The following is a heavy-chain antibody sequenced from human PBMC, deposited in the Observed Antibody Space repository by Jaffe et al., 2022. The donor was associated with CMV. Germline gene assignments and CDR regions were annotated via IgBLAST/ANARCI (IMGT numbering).Heavy chain of an antibody. Sequence: QVQLQQWGAGLLKPSETLSLTCAVYGGSFSGYYWSWIRQPPGKGLEWIGEINHSGSTNYNPSLKSRVTISVDTSKNQFSLKLSSVTAADTAVYYCARGRWVTAIHDYWGQGTLVTVSS. CDR2: INHSGST. CDR1: GGSFSGYY. V-gene: IGHV4-34*01. D-gene: IGHD2-21*02. J-gene: IGHJ4*02. CDR3: ARGRWVTAIHDY.